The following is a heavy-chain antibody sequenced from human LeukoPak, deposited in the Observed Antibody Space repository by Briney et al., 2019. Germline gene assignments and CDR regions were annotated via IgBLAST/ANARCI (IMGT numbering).Heavy chain of an antibody. D-gene: IGHD3-22*01. CDR1: GFTFSSYS. Sequence: PGGSLRLSCAASGFTFSSYSRNWVRQAPGKGLEWVSSISSSSSYIYYADSVKGRFTISRDNAKNSLYLQMNSLRAEDTAVYYCARDRYDSSGYAPWGQGTLVTVSS. CDR3: ARDRYDSSGYAP. V-gene: IGHV3-21*01. J-gene: IGHJ5*02. CDR2: ISSSSSYI.